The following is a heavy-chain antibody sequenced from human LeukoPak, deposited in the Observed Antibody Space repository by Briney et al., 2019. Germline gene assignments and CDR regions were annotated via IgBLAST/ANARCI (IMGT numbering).Heavy chain of an antibody. CDR1: GFTFSSYA. CDR2: ISYDGSSK. Sequence: GGSLRLSCAASGFTFSSYAMHWVRQAPSKGLEWVAVISYDGSSKYYADSVKGRFTISRDNSKNTLYLQMNSLRAEDTAVYYCARVGNQYYFDYWGQGTLVTVSS. CDR3: ARVGNQYYFDY. D-gene: IGHD1-14*01. V-gene: IGHV3-30-3*01. J-gene: IGHJ4*02.